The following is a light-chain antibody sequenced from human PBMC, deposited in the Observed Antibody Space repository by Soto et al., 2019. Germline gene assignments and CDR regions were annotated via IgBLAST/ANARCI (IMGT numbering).Light chain of an antibody. V-gene: IGKV3-15*01. CDR2: GAS. Sequence: EIVMTQSPATLSVPPGERATLSCRASQSVSSNLAWYQQKPGQAPRLLIYGASTRATGIPARFSGSGSGTEFTLTISSLQSEDFAVYYCQQYNNWPRTFGQGTKVDSK. CDR1: QSVSSN. J-gene: IGKJ1*01. CDR3: QQYNNWPRT.